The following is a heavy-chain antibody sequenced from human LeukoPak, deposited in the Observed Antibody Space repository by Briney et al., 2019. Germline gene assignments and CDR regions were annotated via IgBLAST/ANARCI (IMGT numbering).Heavy chain of an antibody. CDR3: ARYTGRYSNSYFDY. D-gene: IGHD1-26*01. CDR2: IRYDGSNK. V-gene: IGHV3-30*02. Sequence: GGSLRLSCAASGFTFSSYGMHWGRQAAGKGVEWGAFIRYDGSNKYYADSVKGRFTISRDNSKNTLYLQMNSLRAEDTAVYYCARYTGRYSNSYFDYWGQGTLVTVSS. J-gene: IGHJ4*02. CDR1: GFTFSSYG.